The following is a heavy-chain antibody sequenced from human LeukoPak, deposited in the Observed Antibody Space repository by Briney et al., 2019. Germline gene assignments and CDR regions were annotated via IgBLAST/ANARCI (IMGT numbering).Heavy chain of an antibody. D-gene: IGHD1-26*01. CDR1: GYTFTGYY. CDR3: ATAQPPDGSTNERLCDY. Sequence: ASVKVSCKASGYTFTGYYMHWVRQAPGQGLEWMGWINPNSGGTNYAQKFQGRVTMTRDTSISTAYMELSSLRSDDTAVYYCATAQPPDGSTNERLCDYWGQGTLVSVSS. CDR2: INPNSGGT. J-gene: IGHJ4*02. V-gene: IGHV1-2*02.